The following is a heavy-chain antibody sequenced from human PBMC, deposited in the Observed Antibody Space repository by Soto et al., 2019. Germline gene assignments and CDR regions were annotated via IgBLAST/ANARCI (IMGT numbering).Heavy chain of an antibody. J-gene: IGHJ6*03. D-gene: IGHD6-6*01. CDR1: GFTFSSYA. V-gene: IGHV3-23*01. Sequence: EVQLLESGGGLVQPGGSLRLSCAASGFTFSSYAMSWVRQAPGKVLEWVSAISASGGSTYYADSVKGRFTISRDNSRNTLSLQLNSPRAEDTAIYYCAKGLLAARQSYYYYMDVWGKGTTVTVSS. CDR3: AKGLLAARQSYYYYMDV. CDR2: ISASGGST.